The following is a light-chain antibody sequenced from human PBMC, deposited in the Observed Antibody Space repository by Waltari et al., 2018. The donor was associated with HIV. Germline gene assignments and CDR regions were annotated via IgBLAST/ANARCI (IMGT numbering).Light chain of an antibody. CDR2: GAS. CDR1: QSVSSN. V-gene: IGKV3-15*01. J-gene: IGKJ1*01. CDR3: QQYNNWPPWT. Sequence: EIVRTQSPANLSVSPGERATLSCRASQSVSSNLAWYQQKPGQAPRLLIYGASTRATGIPARFSGSGSGTEFTLTISSLQSEDFAVYYCQQYNNWPPWTFGQGTKVEIK.